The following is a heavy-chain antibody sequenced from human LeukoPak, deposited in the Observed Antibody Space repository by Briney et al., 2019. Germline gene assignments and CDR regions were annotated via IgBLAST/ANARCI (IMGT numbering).Heavy chain of an antibody. CDR1: GGSISTGSYY. Sequence: SETLSLTCTVSGGSISTGSYYWGWIRQPPGKGLEWIGNIYYSGNTYYNPSLKSRVTISIDTSKNQFSLQLGSVTAADTAVYFCARLLIVASDNYFDYWGQGTLVTVSS. D-gene: IGHD5-12*01. J-gene: IGHJ4*02. CDR2: IYYSGNT. CDR3: ARLLIVASDNYFDY. V-gene: IGHV4-39*01.